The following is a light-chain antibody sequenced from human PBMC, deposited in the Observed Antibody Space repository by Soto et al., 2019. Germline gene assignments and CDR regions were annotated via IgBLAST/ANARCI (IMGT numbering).Light chain of an antibody. J-gene: IGKJ1*01. CDR3: QQYNNWPQT. CDR1: QSVSGN. V-gene: IGKV3-15*01. Sequence: EIVMTQSPATLSVSPGERATLSCRASQSVSGNLAWYQQKPGQAPRLLIYGASTRATGIPAGFSGSGSGTEFTLTISSLQSEDFAVYYCQQYNNWPQTFGQGTEVEIK. CDR2: GAS.